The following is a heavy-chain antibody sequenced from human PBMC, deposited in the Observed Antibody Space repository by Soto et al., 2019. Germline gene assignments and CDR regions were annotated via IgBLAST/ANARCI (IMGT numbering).Heavy chain of an antibody. D-gene: IGHD3-3*01. Sequence: PSETLSLTCTVSGGSISSSSYYWGWIRQPPGKGLEWIGSIYYSGSTYYNPSLKSRVTISVDTSKNQFSLKLSSVTAADTAVYYCASPSRRYDFWSGYSDDYYYGMDVWGQGTTVTVSS. CDR3: ASPSRRYDFWSGYSDDYYYGMDV. J-gene: IGHJ6*02. V-gene: IGHV4-39*01. CDR1: GGSISSSSYY. CDR2: IYYSGST.